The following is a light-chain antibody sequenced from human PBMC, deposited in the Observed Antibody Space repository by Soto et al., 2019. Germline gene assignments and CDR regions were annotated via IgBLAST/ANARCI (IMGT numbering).Light chain of an antibody. Sequence: QSALTQPASVSGSPGQSITISCTGTSSDIVTYKYVSWFQHHPGKAPKLIIFEVSNRPSGISDRFSGFKSANTAYLTISGVQPEDEADYHCSSYTTIKTVVFGGGTKLTVL. J-gene: IGLJ2*01. CDR2: EVS. CDR3: SSYTTIKTVV. V-gene: IGLV2-14*01. CDR1: SSDIVTYKY.